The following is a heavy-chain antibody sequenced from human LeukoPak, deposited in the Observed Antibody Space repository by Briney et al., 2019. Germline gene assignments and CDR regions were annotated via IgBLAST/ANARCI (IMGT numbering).Heavy chain of an antibody. CDR3: ATSGRGDYYDSSGD. V-gene: IGHV4-59*01. J-gene: IGHJ4*02. D-gene: IGHD3-22*01. CDR1: GGSISSYY. CDR2: IYYSGST. Sequence: SETLSLTCTVSGGSISSYYWSWIRQPPGKGLEWIGYIYYSGSTSYNPSLKSRVTISVDTSKNQFSLKLSSVTAADTAVYYCATSGRGDYYDSSGDWGQGTLVTVSS.